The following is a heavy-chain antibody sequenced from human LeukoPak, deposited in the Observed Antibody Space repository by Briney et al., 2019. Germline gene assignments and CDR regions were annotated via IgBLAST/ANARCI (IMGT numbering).Heavy chain of an antibody. Sequence: GGSLRLSCAASKFPFTIYAMSWVRQAPGKGLEWVSSITSSGETTYYAGSVKGRLTISRDNSKDTMYLQMNSLRAEDTAIYYCSRDRPNYFGTDGHYYRRGGDYWGQGTLVTVSS. CDR1: KFPFTIYA. J-gene: IGHJ4*02. CDR2: ITSSGETT. V-gene: IGHV3-23*01. CDR3: SRDRPNYFGTDGHYYRRGGDY. D-gene: IGHD3-22*01.